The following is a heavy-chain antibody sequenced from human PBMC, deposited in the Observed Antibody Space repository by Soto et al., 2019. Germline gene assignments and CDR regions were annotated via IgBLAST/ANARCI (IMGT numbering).Heavy chain of an antibody. Sequence: SETLSLTCSVSGGSISSGGYYWSWIRQHPGKGLEWIGYIYYSGSTYYNPSLKSRVTISVDTSKNQFSLKLSSVTAADTAVYYCARAFSPGGRYYYYGMDVWGQGTTVTVSS. CDR1: GGSISSGGYY. D-gene: IGHD3-10*01. CDR2: IYYSGST. J-gene: IGHJ6*02. CDR3: ARAFSPGGRYYYYGMDV. V-gene: IGHV4-31*03.